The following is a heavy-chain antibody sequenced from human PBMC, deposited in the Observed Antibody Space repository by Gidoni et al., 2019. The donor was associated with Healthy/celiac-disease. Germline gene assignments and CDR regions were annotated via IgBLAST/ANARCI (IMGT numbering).Heavy chain of an antibody. CDR1: GGSISSRSYY. J-gene: IGHJ6*04. V-gene: IGHV4-39*01. Sequence: QLQLQESGSGLVKPSETLSLTRTVSGGSISSRSYYWGWIRQPPGKGLEGIGSIYYSGGPYYNPSLRSRVTISVDTSKNQFSLKLSSVTAADTAVYYCARLEVTVYYYYYGMDVWGKGTTVTVSS. CDR3: ARLEVTVYYYYYGMDV. D-gene: IGHD5-18*01. CDR2: IYYSGGP.